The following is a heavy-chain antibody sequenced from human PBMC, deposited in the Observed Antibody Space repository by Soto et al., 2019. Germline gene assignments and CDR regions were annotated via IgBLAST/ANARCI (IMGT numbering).Heavy chain of an antibody. D-gene: IGHD4-17*01. CDR1: GFTFSSYW. V-gene: IGHV3-74*01. Sequence: EVQLVESGGGLIQPGGSLRLSCAASGFTFSSYWMHWVRQTPGKGLVWVSRIDREGSDTAYADYVKGRFTISRDNAKNTLYLQMNSLRDEDTAVYYCARATTTVTTRPTLGYWGQGTLVTVSS. CDR2: IDREGSDT. J-gene: IGHJ4*02. CDR3: ARATTTVTTRPTLGY.